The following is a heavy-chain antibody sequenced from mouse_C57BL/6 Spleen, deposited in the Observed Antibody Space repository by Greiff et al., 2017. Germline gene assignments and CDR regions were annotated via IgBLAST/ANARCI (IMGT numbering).Heavy chain of an antibody. Sequence: EVQVVESGGGLVKPGGSLKLSCAASGFTFSDYGMHWVRQAPEKGLEWVAYISSGSSTIYYADTVKGRFTISRDNAKNTLFLQMTSLRSEDTAMYYCASYDGYSYWYFDVWGTGTTVTVSS. CDR3: ASYDGYSYWYFDV. CDR1: GFTFSDYG. CDR2: ISSGSSTI. J-gene: IGHJ1*03. V-gene: IGHV5-17*01. D-gene: IGHD2-3*01.